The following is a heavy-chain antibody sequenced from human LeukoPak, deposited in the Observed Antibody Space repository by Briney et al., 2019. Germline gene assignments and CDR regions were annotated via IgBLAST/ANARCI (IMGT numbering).Heavy chain of an antibody. CDR2: INPSGGTT. CDR3: ARGLGSGSYYGS. CDR1: GYTFTSYR. V-gene: IGHV1-46*01. J-gene: IGHJ5*02. Sequence: GASVKVSCKASGYTFTSYRMHWVRQAPGQGLEWMGIINPSGGTTSYAQKFQGRVTMTRDTSTSTAYMELSSLTSEDTAVYYCARGLGSGSYYGSWGQGTLVTVSS. D-gene: IGHD3-10*01.